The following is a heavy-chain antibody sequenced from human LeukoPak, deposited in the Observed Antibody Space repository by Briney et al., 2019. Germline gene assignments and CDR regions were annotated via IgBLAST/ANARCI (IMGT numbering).Heavy chain of an antibody. CDR2: ISVSGDRI. D-gene: IGHD4-17*01. CDR3: AKASYGDNISDGFDG. V-gene: IGHV3-23*01. CDR1: GFTFSSYA. J-gene: IGHJ3*01. Sequence: GGTLRLSCAASGFTFSSYAMSWVRQAPGKGLEWVSSISVSGDRIFYVDSVKGRFTISRDNSKNTLFLQMSSLRAEDTAVYYCAKASYGDNISDGFDGWGQGTMVTVSS.